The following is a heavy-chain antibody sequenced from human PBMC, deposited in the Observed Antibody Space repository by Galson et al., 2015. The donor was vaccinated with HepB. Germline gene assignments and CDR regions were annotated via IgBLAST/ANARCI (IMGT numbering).Heavy chain of an antibody. V-gene: IGHV4-30-2*01. CDR2: IYHSGST. CDR1: GGSISSGGYS. CDR3: ARGTWIQPGWAFDI. D-gene: IGHD5-18*01. J-gene: IGHJ3*02. Sequence: TLSLTCAVSGGSISSGGYSWSWIRQPPGKGLEWIGYIYHSGSTYYNPSLKSRVTISVDRSKNQFSLKLSSVTAADTAVYYCARGTWIQPGWAFDIWGQGTMVTVSS.